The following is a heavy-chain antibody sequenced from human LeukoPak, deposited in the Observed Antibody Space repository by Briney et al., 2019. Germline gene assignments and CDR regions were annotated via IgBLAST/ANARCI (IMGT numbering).Heavy chain of an antibody. D-gene: IGHD6-13*01. V-gene: IGHV4-59*01. J-gene: IGHJ5*02. CDR3: ASAPRIAAAGSWFDP. Sequence: SETLSLTCTDSGGSISSYYWSWIRQPPGKGLEWIGYIYYSGSTNYNPSLKSRVTISVDTSKNQFSPKLSSVTAADTAVYYCASAPRIAAAGSWFDPWGQGTLVTVSS. CDR1: GGSISSYY. CDR2: IYYSGST.